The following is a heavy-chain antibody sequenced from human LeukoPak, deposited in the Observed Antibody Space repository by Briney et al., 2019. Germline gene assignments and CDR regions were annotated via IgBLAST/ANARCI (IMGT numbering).Heavy chain of an antibody. CDR1: GFTFSSYA. CDR3: ARGGAVLGGY. D-gene: IGHD3-16*01. Sequence: SGGSLRLSCAASGFTFSSYAMSWVRQAPGKGLEWVSAISGSGGSTYYADSVRGRFTISRDNSKNTLYLQMNSLRAEDTAVYYCARGGAVLGGYWGQGTLVTVSS. CDR2: ISGSGGST. J-gene: IGHJ4*02. V-gene: IGHV3-23*01.